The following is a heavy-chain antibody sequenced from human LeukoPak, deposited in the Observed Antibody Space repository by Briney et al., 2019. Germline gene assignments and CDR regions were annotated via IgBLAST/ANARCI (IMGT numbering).Heavy chain of an antibody. J-gene: IGHJ4*02. CDR1: GFTFSSYG. Sequence: GRSLRLSCAASGFTFSSYGMHWVRQAPGKGLEWVAVISYDGSNKYYADSVKGRFTISRDNSKNTLYLQMNSLRAEDTAVYYCAKPSSTLDWLLWLDYWGQGTLVTVSS. CDR2: ISYDGSNK. D-gene: IGHD3-9*01. CDR3: AKPSSTLDWLLWLDY. V-gene: IGHV3-30*18.